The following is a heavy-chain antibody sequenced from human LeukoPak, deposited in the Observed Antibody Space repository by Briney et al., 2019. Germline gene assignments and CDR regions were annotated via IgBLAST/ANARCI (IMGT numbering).Heavy chain of an antibody. D-gene: IGHD3-22*01. CDR2: INPNSGVT. CDR3: ARDRISMIVPDAFDM. V-gene: IGHV1-2*04. Sequence: ASVKVSCKASGYTFTGYCMHWVRQAPGQGLEWMGWINPNSGVTNYAQKFQGWVTMTRDTSISTAYMELSRLRSDDTAVYYCARDRISMIVPDAFDMWGQGTLVTVSS. CDR1: GYTFTGYC. J-gene: IGHJ3*02.